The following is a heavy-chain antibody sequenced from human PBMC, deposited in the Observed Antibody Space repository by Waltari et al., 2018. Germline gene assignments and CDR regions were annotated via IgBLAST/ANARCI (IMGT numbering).Heavy chain of an antibody. Sequence: QVQLVQSGAEVKKPGSSVKVSCKASVGTFSSDAISWLREARGQGLEWMGVIIATFGTATDAQKFQGRVTITADESTSTAYMERSSLRSADTAVYYCAREAFTIAAADYWGQGTLVIVSS. CDR2: IIATFGTA. CDR3: AREAFTIAAADY. CDR1: VGTFSSDA. V-gene: IGHV1-69*01. D-gene: IGHD6-13*01. J-gene: IGHJ4*02.